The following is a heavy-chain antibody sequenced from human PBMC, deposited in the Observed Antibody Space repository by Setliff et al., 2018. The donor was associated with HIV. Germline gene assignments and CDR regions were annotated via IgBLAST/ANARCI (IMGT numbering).Heavy chain of an antibody. J-gene: IGHJ4*02. CDR1: GVSISSTNYY. V-gene: IGHV4-39*01. Sequence: LSLTCTVSGVSISSTNYYWGWIRQPPGKGLEWIGTIYYSGSTYYNPSLKSRVTISVDTSKNQFSLKLTSVTAADTAVYYCARTLRAAAMGYFDYWGQGTLVTVSS. CDR2: IYYSGST. D-gene: IGHD5-18*01. CDR3: ARTLRAAAMGYFDY.